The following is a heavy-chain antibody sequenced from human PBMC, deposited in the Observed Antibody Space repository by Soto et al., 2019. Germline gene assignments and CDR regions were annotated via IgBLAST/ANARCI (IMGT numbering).Heavy chain of an antibody. D-gene: IGHD6-13*01. J-gene: IGHJ4*02. Sequence: PSETLSLTCTVSGGSISSSSYYWGWIRQPPGKGLEWIGSIYYSGSTYYNPSLKSRFTISRDNAKNSLYLQMNSLRAEDTAVYYCARDPPQLASYFDYWGQGTLVTVSS. CDR1: GGSISSSSYY. CDR2: IYYSGST. V-gene: IGHV4-39*02. CDR3: ARDPPQLASYFDY.